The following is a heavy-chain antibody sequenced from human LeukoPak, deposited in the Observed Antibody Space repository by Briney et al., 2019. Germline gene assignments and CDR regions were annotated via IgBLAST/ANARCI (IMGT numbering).Heavy chain of an antibody. J-gene: IGHJ6*03. CDR1: GYTFTSYY. CDR2: INPSGGST. D-gene: IGHD6-19*01. CDR3: ARAHSSGWWGYYYYMDV. Sequence: ASVKVSCKASGYTFTSYYMHWVRQAPGQGLEWMGIINPSGGSTSYAQKFQGRVTMTRDMSTSTVYMELSSLRSEDTAVYYCARAHSSGWWGYYYYMDVWAKGPRSPSP. V-gene: IGHV1-46*01.